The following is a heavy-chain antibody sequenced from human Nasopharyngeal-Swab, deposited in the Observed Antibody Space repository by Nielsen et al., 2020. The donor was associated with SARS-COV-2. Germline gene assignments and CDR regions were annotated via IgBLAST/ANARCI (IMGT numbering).Heavy chain of an antibody. Sequence: GESLKISCAASGFTFSSYGMHWVRQAPGKGLEWVAVIWYDGSNKYYVDSVKGRFTISRDNSKNTLYLQMNSLRAEDTAVYYCARDYTLYYYDSSGPFDPWGQGTLVTVSS. V-gene: IGHV3-33*01. D-gene: IGHD3-22*01. CDR2: IWYDGSNK. CDR1: GFTFSSYG. J-gene: IGHJ5*02. CDR3: ARDYTLYYYDSSGPFDP.